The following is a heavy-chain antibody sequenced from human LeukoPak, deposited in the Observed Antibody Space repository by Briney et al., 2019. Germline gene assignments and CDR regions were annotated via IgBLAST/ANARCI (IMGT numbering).Heavy chain of an antibody. V-gene: IGHV4-59*08. J-gene: IGHJ5*02. CDR2: IYYSGST. CDR1: GGSISSYY. D-gene: IGHD3-9*01. Sequence: SETLSLTCTVSGGSISSYYWSWIRQPPGKGLEWIGYIYYSGSTNYNPSLKSRVTILVDTSKNQFSLKLTSVTAADTAVYYCARGMYYDILTGLPNWFDPWGQGTLVTVSS. CDR3: ARGMYYDILTGLPNWFDP.